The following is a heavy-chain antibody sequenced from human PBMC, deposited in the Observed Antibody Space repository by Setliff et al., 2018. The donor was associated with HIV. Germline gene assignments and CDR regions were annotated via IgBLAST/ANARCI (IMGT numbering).Heavy chain of an antibody. CDR3: AKIPAATAPIDY. CDR2: ISYDGSNK. V-gene: IGHV3-30*18. J-gene: IGHJ4*02. Sequence: GESLKISCAASGFTFSSYGMHWVRQAPGKGLEWVAVISYDGSNKYYADSVKGRFTISRDNSKNTLYLQMNSLRAEDTAVYYCAKIPAATAPIDYWGQGTLVTVSS. CDR1: GFTFSSYG. D-gene: IGHD2-2*01.